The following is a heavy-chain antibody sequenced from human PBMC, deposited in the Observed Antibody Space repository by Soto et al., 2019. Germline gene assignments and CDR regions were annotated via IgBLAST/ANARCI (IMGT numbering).Heavy chain of an antibody. CDR3: ARQPGPQVVPPARWFAP. J-gene: IGHJ5*02. CDR2: IYPGDSDT. V-gene: IGHV5-51*01. Sequence: GASLKISCKGSGYSFTSYWIGWVRQMPGKGLEWMGIIYPGDSDTRYSPSFQGQVTISADKSISTAYLQWSSLKASDTAMYYCARQPGPQVVPPARWFAPWGQGSLVPV. CDR1: GYSFTSYW. D-gene: IGHD6-6*01.